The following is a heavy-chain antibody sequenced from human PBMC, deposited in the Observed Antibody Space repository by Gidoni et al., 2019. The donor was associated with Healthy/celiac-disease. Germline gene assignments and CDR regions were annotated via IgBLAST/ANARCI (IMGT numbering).Heavy chain of an antibody. V-gene: IGHV3-21*01. Sequence: EVQLVEPGGCLLTPAGSLRLSCAAPAFTFSSYSMNWVRQAPGKGLEWVSSISSSSSYIYYSDSVKGRFTISRDNAKNSLYLQMNSLRAEDTAVYYCARGLGYCSGGSCSHHRDYWGQGTLVTVSS. D-gene: IGHD2-15*01. J-gene: IGHJ4*02. CDR1: AFTFSSYS. CDR3: ARGLGYCSGGSCSHHRDY. CDR2: ISSSSSYI.